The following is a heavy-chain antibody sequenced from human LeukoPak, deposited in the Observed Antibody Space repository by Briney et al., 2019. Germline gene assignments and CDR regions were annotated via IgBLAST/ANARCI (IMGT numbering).Heavy chain of an antibody. CDR3: ATSGWYLLPGVY. J-gene: IGHJ4*02. CDR1: GDSISSTNYY. D-gene: IGHD6-19*01. CDR2: IYYSGST. V-gene: IGHV4-39*01. Sequence: SETLSLTCTVSGDSISSTNYYWGWIRQPPGKGLEWIGSIYYSGSTYYNPSLESRVTISVDTSKNQFSLKLSSATAADTAVYYCATSGWYLLPGVYWGQGTLVTVSS.